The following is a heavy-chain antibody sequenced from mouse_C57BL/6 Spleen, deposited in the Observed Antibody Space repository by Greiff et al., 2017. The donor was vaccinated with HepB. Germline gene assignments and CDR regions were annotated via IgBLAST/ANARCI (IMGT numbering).Heavy chain of an antibody. CDR3: AREDYYGSSYYYYAMDY. J-gene: IGHJ4*01. Sequence: QVQLQQSGAELVRPGASVKLSCKASGYTFTDYYINWVKQRPGQGLEWIARIYPGSGNTYYNEKFKGKATLTAEKSSSTAYMQLSSLTSEDSAVYFCAREDYYGSSYYYYAMDYWGQGTSVTVSS. V-gene: IGHV1-76*01. CDR2: IYPGSGNT. CDR1: GYTFTDYY. D-gene: IGHD1-1*01.